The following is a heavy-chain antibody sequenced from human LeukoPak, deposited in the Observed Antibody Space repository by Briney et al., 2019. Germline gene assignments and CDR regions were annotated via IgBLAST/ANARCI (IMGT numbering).Heavy chain of an antibody. V-gene: IGHV3-21*04. Sequence: KSGGSLRLSCAASGFTFSSYAMSWVRQAPGKGLEWVSAISSSGSTIYYADSVKGRFTISRDNAKNSLYLQMNSLRAEDTAVYYCARDFVEDIVGATWVANWGQGTLVTVSS. CDR3: ARDFVEDIVGATWVAN. CDR1: GFTFSSYA. J-gene: IGHJ4*02. D-gene: IGHD1-26*01. CDR2: ISSSGSTI.